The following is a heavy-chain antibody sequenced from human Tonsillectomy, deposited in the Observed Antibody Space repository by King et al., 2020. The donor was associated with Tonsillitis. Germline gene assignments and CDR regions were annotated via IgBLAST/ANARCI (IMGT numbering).Heavy chain of an antibody. CDR3: ARGVVPAAYDPLYYYHYMNV. CDR1: GFTFSDYY. CDR2: ISSSSSTM. Sequence: VQLVQSGGGLVKPGGSLRLSCAASGFTFSDYYMSWIRQAPGKGLEWVSYISSSSSTMYYADSVKGRFTISRDNAKNSLFLQMNSLRAEDTAVYYCARGVVPAAYDPLYYYHYMNVWGKGTTVTVSS. D-gene: IGHD2-2*01. V-gene: IGHV3-11*01. J-gene: IGHJ6*03.